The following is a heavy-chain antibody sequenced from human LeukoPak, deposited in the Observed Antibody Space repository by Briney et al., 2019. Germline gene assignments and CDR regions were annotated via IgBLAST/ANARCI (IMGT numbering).Heavy chain of an antibody. CDR1: GYTFSSYV. J-gene: IGHJ4*02. D-gene: IGHD1-1*01. CDR2: INVGNGDT. V-gene: IGHV1-3*01. Sequence: ASVTVSCKASGYTFSSYVIHWLRRAPGQRLEWMGWINVGNGDTKYSQKFQGRVTIARDTSASTAYMELSSLRSEDTAIYYCAKDRGGTGDFDYWGQGILVTVSS. CDR3: AKDRGGTGDFDY.